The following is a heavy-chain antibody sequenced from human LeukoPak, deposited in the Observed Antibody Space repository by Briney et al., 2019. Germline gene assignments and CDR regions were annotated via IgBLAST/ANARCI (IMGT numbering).Heavy chain of an antibody. V-gene: IGHV1-69*13. D-gene: IGHD3-9*01. Sequence: VKVSCKASGGTFSSYAISWVRQAPGQGLEWMGGIIPIFGTANYAQKFQGRVTITTDESTSTAYMELSSLRSEDTAVYYCARSGKGYDILTGRYNWFDPWGQGTLVTVSS. CDR2: IIPIFGTA. CDR1: GGTFSSYA. J-gene: IGHJ5*02. CDR3: ARSGKGYDILTGRYNWFDP.